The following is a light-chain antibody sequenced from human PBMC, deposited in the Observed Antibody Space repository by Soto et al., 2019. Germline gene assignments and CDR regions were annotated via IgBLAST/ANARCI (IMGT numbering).Light chain of an antibody. J-gene: IGKJ2*01. CDR3: QQQGT. Sequence: EIVLTQSPGTLSLSPGERATLSCRASRSLSSSYVVWYQQNPGQVPRLLIYAASRRATGIPDRFSGSGSATEYTLTISRLEPEDFAVYYCQQQGTFGQGTKLEIK. CDR1: RSLSSSY. CDR2: AAS. V-gene: IGKV3-20*01.